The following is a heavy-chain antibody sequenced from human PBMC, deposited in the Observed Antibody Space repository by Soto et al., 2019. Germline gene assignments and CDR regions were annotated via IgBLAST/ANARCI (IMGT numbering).Heavy chain of an antibody. V-gene: IGHV3-30-3*01. J-gene: IGHJ4*02. CDR3: ARGTSSGWYYVDY. Sequence: QVQLVESGGGVVQPGRSLRLSCAASGFTFSNYAIHWVRQAPGKGLEWVAAISYDGSNKYYADSVKGRFTISRDNSKSTLYLQVDSMRADDTAVYYCARGTSSGWYYVDYWGQGTLVTVSS. D-gene: IGHD6-19*01. CDR1: GFTFSNYA. CDR2: ISYDGSNK.